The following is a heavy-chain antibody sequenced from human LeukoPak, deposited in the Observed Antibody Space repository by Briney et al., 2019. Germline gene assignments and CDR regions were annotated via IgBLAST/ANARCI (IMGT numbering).Heavy chain of an antibody. D-gene: IGHD4-17*01. J-gene: IGHJ4*02. Sequence: ASVKVSCKVSGYTLTELSMHWVRQAPGKGHEWMGGFDPEDGETIYAQKFPGRVTMTEDTSTDTAYMELSSLRSEDTAVYYCATDQPGRYGDYASRWGQGTLVTVSS. CDR1: GYTLTELS. V-gene: IGHV1-24*01. CDR2: FDPEDGET. CDR3: ATDQPGRYGDYASR.